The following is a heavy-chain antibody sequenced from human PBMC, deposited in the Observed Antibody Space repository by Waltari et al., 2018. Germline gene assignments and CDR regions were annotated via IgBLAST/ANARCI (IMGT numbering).Heavy chain of an antibody. J-gene: IGHJ4*02. CDR3: AREGAVADYED. V-gene: IGHV3-21*01. D-gene: IGHD6-19*01. Sequence: VESGGGLVKPGGSLRLSCSASGFTFSSSTLNWVRQAPGKGLEWVSSISSSSSYIYYADSVKGRFTISRDNAKNSLYLKMNSLRAEDTAVYYCAREGAVADYEDWGQGTLVTVSS. CDR2: ISSSSSYI. CDR1: GFTFSSST.